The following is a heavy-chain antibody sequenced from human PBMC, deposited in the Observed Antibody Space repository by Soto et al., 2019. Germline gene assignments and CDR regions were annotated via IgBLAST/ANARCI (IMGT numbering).Heavy chain of an antibody. CDR3: ARGEGGYCSSITCPTFDY. J-gene: IGHJ4*02. V-gene: IGHV3-11*01. CDR2: ISSGGTNI. D-gene: IGHD2-2*01. CDR1: GFTFRAYY. Sequence: QVQLVESGGGLAKPGGSLRLSCAASGFTFRAYYMSWIRQAPGKGLEWVSYISSGGTNIYYAGSVKGRFTISRDNAKKSLYLQMNSLRVEDTAVYYCARGEGGYCSSITCPTFDYWGQGTLVTVS.